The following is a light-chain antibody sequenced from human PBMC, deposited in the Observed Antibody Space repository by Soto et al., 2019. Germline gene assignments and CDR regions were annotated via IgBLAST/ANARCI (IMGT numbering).Light chain of an antibody. CDR1: QSVNSIY. CDR2: DAS. V-gene: IGKV3-20*01. CDR3: QQYGSSPRT. Sequence: EIVLTQSPGTLSLSLGERSTLCCRASQSVNSIYLAWYQQRPGQDTRLLIYDASNRATGIPDRVSGSGSGTDVTLTISRLETEDFAVHYCQQYGSSPRTFGQGTKVDIK. J-gene: IGKJ1*01.